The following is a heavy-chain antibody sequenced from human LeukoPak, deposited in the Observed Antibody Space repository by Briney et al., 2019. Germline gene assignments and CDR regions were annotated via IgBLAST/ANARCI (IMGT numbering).Heavy chain of an antibody. D-gene: IGHD3-3*01. J-gene: IGHJ6*03. CDR2: ISGSGGST. Sequence: GGSLRLSCAASGFTFSSYAMSWVRQAPGKGLEWVSAISGSGGSTYYADSVKGRFSISRDNSKNTLYLQMNSLRAEDTAVYYCAKVEHYDFWGGYTAGGYYYYMDVWGKGTTVTVSS. V-gene: IGHV3-23*01. CDR3: AKVEHYDFWGGYTAGGYYYYMDV. CDR1: GFTFSSYA.